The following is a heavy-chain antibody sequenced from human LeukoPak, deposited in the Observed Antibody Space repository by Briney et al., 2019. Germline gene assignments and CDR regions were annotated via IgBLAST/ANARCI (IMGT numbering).Heavy chain of an antibody. CDR2: ISGGGGST. J-gene: IGHJ5*02. CDR3: AKIDGSLGYCSSTSCYDGWFDP. D-gene: IGHD2-2*01. Sequence: GGSLRLSCAASGFTFSSYAMSWVRQAPGEGLEWVSAISGGGGSTYYADSVKGRFTISRDNSKNTLYLQMNSLRADETAVYYCAKIDGSLGYCSSTSCYDGWFDPWGQGTLVTVSS. CDR1: GFTFSSYA. V-gene: IGHV3-23*01.